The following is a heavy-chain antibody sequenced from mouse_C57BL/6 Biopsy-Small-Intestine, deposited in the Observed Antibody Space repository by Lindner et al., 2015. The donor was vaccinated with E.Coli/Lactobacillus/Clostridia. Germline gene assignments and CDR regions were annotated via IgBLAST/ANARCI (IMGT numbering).Heavy chain of an antibody. D-gene: IGHD2-5*01. V-gene: IGHV1-15*01. CDR2: IDPETGGT. Sequence: VQLQESGAELVRPGASVTLSCKASGYTFTDYEMRWVKQTPVHGLEWIGAIDPETGGTAYSQKFKGKAILTADKSSSTVYMELRSLTSEDSAVYYCTRSSYSNYLDYWGQGATLTVSS. J-gene: IGHJ2*01. CDR3: TRSSYSNYLDY. CDR1: GYTFTDYE.